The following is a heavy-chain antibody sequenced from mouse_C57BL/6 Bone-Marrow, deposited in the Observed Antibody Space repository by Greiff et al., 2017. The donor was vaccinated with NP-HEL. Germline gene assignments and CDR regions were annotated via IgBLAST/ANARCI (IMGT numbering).Heavy chain of an antibody. V-gene: IGHV1-82*01. CDR2: IYPGDGDT. CDR1: GYAFSSSW. CDR3: AFPYGNFAWFAY. J-gene: IGHJ3*01. D-gene: IGHD2-1*01. Sequence: QVQLQQSGPELVKPGASVKISCKASGYAFSSSWMNWVKQRPGKGLEWIGRIYPGDGDTNYNGKFKGKATLTADKSSSTAYMQLSSLTSEDSAVYFCAFPYGNFAWFAYWGQGTLVTVSA.